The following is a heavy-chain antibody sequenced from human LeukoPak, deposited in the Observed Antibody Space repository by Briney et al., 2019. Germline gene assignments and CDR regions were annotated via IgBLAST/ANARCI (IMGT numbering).Heavy chain of an antibody. CDR3: AREGGGHYGMDV. Sequence: PGGSLRLSCAASGFTFGSYSMNWVRQAPGKGLEWVSYISTSGSTTYYADSVKGRFTISRDNAKNSLYLQMNSLRAEDTSVYYCAREGGGHYGMDVWGQGTTVTVSS. CDR1: GFTFGSYS. CDR2: ISTSGSTT. J-gene: IGHJ6*02. V-gene: IGHV3-48*04. D-gene: IGHD3-16*01.